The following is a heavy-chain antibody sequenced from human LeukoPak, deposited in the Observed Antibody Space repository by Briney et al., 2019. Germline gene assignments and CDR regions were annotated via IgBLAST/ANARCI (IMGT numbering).Heavy chain of an antibody. D-gene: IGHD6-13*01. J-gene: IGHJ4*02. CDR3: ASSSSSSKLNIDY. CDR2: IIPILGIA. CDR1: GGTFSSYA. Sequence: SVKVSCKASGGTFSSYAISWVRQAPGQGLEWMGRIIPILGIANYAQKFQGRVTITADKSTSTAYMELSSLRSEDTAVYYCASSSSSSKLNIDYWGQGTLVTVSS. V-gene: IGHV1-69*04.